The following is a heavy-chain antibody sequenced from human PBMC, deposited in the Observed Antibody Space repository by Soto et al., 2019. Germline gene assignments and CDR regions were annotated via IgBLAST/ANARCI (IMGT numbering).Heavy chain of an antibody. CDR1: GGSLNTFY. V-gene: IGHV4-4*07. CDR3: AREGSYSAYNFAHGIQLWFFDF. CDR2: IFSSGST. D-gene: IGHD5-12*01. J-gene: IGHJ4*02. Sequence: NPSETLSLPCTASGGSLNTFYWSWVRQPAGKGLEWIGRIFSSGSTSFNPSLESRVAVSVDTSKNHFSLNLCSVTAADMAVYYCAREGSYSAYNFAHGIQLWFFDFWGQGALVTVSS.